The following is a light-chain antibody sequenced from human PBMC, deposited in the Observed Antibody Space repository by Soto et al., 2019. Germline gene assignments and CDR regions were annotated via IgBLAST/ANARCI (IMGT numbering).Light chain of an antibody. Sequence: QPVLTQPRSVSGSPGQSVTISCTGTSSDVGGYNYVSWYQQYPGKAPKLMIYDVTKRPSGVPDRFSGSKSGNTASLTISGLQADDEADYYCCSYAGSYTYVFGTGTKLTVL. CDR3: CSYAGSYTYV. V-gene: IGLV2-11*01. CDR2: DVT. J-gene: IGLJ1*01. CDR1: SSDVGGYNY.